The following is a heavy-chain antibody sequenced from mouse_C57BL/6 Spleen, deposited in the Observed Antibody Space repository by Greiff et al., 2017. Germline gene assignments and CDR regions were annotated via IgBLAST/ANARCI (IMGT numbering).Heavy chain of an antibody. D-gene: IGHD1-1*01. J-gene: IGHJ4*01. CDR1: GFNIKDYY. CDR2: IDPEDGET. Sequence: DVQLQESGAELVKPGASVKLSCTASGFNIKDYYMHWVKQRTEQGLEWIGRIDPEDGETKYAPKFQGKATITADTSSNTAYLQLSSLTSEDTAVYYCARGGTVVPHYYAMDYWGQGTSVTVSS. V-gene: IGHV14-2*01. CDR3: ARGGTVVPHYYAMDY.